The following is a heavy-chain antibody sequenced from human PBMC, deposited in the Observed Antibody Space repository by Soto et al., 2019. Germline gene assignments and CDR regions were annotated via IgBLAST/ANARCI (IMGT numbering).Heavy chain of an antibody. J-gene: IGHJ6*02. CDR3: ARGTTTSAFSAMEV. CDR1: GFTFSNNA. V-gene: IGHV3-30-3*01. D-gene: IGHD1-1*01. CDR2: ISYDGSNK. Sequence: QVQLVESGGGVVQPGRSLRLSCAASGFTFSNNAMDWVRQAPGKGLEWVAVISYDGSNKYIAESVKGRFTISRDNSNNTLFLQLNSLRAEDTAVYYCARGTTTSAFSAMEVWGQGTTVSVSS.